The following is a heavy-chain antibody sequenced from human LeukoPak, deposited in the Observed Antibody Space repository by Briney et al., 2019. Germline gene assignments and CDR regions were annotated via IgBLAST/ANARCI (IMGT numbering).Heavy chain of an antibody. J-gene: IGHJ6*03. V-gene: IGHV3-74*01. Sequence: GGSLRLSCAASGFTFTSYSMHWVRQAPGKGLVWVSRINSDGSSTSYADSVKGRFTISRDKAKNTLYLQMNSLRAEDTAVYYCAREGYYYYYMDVWGKGTTVTVSS. CDR2: INSDGSST. CDR1: GFTFTSYS. CDR3: AREGYYYYYMDV.